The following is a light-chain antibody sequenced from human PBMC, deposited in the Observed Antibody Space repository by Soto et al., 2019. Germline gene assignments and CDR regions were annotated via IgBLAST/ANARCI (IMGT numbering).Light chain of an antibody. Sequence: EIVLTQSLGTLSFSPLEGVSLXCRPSQSLSSTYLAWYQQKPGQAPRLLIYGASNRAAGIPDRFSGSGSGTDFTLTITRLEPEDSAVYFCQQYTGPPTTFGQGTRLEIK. V-gene: IGKV3-20*01. CDR3: QQYTGPPTT. J-gene: IGKJ5*01. CDR2: GAS. CDR1: QSLSSTY.